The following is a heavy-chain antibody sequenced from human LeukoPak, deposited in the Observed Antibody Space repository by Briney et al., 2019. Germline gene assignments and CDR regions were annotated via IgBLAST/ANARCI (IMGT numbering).Heavy chain of an antibody. D-gene: IGHD6-13*01. V-gene: IGHV3-48*04. CDR3: ARGSRAAAGTVYYYYMDV. CDR1: GFTFSSYS. Sequence: PGGSLRLSCAASGFTFSSYSMNWVRQAPGKGLEWVSYISSSSSTIYYADSVKGRFTISRDNAKNSLYLQMNSLRAEDTAVYYCARGSRAAAGTVYYYYMDVWGKGTTVTVSS. CDR2: ISSSSSTI. J-gene: IGHJ6*03.